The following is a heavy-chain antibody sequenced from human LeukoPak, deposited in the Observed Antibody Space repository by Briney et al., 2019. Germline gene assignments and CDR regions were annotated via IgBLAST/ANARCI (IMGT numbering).Heavy chain of an antibody. V-gene: IGHV3-23*01. CDR2: ISGSGGST. CDR1: GFTVSSNY. D-gene: IGHD3-9*01. Sequence: GGSLRLSCAASGFTVSSNYMSWVCQAPGKGLEWVSAISGSGGSTYYADSVKGRFTISRDNSKNTLCLQMNSLRAEDTAVYYCAKDTKDNDFYDILTGYYPNWFDPWGQGTLVTVSS. J-gene: IGHJ5*02. CDR3: AKDTKDNDFYDILTGYYPNWFDP.